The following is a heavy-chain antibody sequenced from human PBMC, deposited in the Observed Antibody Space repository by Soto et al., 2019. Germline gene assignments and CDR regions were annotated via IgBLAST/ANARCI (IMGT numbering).Heavy chain of an antibody. D-gene: IGHD2-15*01. CDR2: IYSGGST. CDR3: ARDSGYCSGGSCYEDYYYYGMDV. J-gene: IGHJ6*02. Sequence: EVQLVESGGGLIQPGGSLRLSCAASGFTVSSNYMSWVRQAPGKGLEWVSVIYSGGSTYYSDSVKGRCTISRNNQKNTLYVQMNSPRAQDTAVYYCARDSGYCSGGSCYEDYYYYGMDVWGQGTTVTVSS. V-gene: IGHV3-53*01. CDR1: GFTVSSNY.